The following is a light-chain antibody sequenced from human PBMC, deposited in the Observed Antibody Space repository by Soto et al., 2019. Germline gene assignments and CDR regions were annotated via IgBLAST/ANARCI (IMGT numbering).Light chain of an antibody. CDR1: SSDIGAYNS. CDR3: SSYTITSTYV. CDR2: EVS. Sequence: QSVLTQPASVSGSPGQSITNSCTGTSSDIGAYNSVSWYQHHPGKAPKLMISEVSNRPSGVSNRFSSSKSGNTASLTISGLQAEDEADYYCSSYTITSTYVFGTGTKLTVL. V-gene: IGLV2-14*01. J-gene: IGLJ1*01.